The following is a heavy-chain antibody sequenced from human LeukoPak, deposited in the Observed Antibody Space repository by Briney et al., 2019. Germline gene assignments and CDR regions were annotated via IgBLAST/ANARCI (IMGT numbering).Heavy chain of an antibody. V-gene: IGHV4-30-4*01. CDR1: GGSISSGDYY. J-gene: IGHJ6*02. CDR2: IYYSGST. D-gene: IGHD3-9*01. CDR3: AREARYFDWPDYYYYYGIDV. Sequence: SETLSLTCTVSGGSISSGDYYWSWIRQPPGKGLEWIGYIYYSGSTYYNPSLKSRVTISVDTSKNQFSLKLSSVTAADTAVYYCAREARYFDWPDYYYYYGIDVWGQGTTVTVSS.